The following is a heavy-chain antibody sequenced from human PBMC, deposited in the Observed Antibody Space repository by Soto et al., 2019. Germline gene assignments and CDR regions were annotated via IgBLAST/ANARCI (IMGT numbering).Heavy chain of an antibody. CDR1: GGTFSSYA. Sequence: ASVKVSCKASGGTFSSYAISWVRQAPGQGLEWMGGIIPIFGTANYAQKFQGRVTITADESTSTAYMELSSLRSEDTAVYYCARVYYGSGSVFLDYWGQGTLVTVSS. V-gene: IGHV1-69*13. CDR3: ARVYYGSGSVFLDY. CDR2: IIPIFGTA. J-gene: IGHJ4*02. D-gene: IGHD3-10*01.